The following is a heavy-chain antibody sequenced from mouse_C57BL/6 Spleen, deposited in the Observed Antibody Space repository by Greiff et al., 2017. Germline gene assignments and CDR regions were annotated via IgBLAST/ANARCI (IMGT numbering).Heavy chain of an antibody. CDR3: ARRSSRWGWFAY. CDR2: INPNNGGT. D-gene: IGHD1-1*01. CDR1: GYTFTDYN. J-gene: IGHJ3*01. V-gene: IGHV1-18*01. Sequence: EVMLVESGPELVKPGASVKIPCKASGYTFTDYNMDWVKQSHGRSLEWIGDINPNNGGTIYNQKFKGKATLTVDKSSSTAYMELRSLTSEDTAVYYCARRSSRWGWFAYWGQGTLVTVSA.